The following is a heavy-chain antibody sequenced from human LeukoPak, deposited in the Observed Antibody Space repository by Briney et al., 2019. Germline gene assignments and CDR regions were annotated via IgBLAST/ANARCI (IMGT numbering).Heavy chain of an antibody. J-gene: IGHJ6*03. V-gene: IGHV3-48*03. CDR2: ISSSATTI. D-gene: IGHD1-26*01. Sequence: GGSLRLSCAASGFTFSSYEMNWVRQAPGKGLEWVSYISSSATTIYYADSVKGRFTISRDNANNLLYLQMNSLRVEDTAVYYCARRASKWADFSYPYYMDAWGKGTTVTVSS. CDR3: ARRASKWADFSYPYYMDA. CDR1: GFTFSSYE.